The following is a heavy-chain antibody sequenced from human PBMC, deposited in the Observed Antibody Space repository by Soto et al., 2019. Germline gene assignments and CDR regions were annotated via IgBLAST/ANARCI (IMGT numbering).Heavy chain of an antibody. CDR1: GFSHSTGGMR. Sequence: VSGPTLVNPLQTLSLTCTCPGFSHSTGGMRVSWIRQPPGKALGWLARIDWAAEKLYSTSLRTRFTISKDTSKNHVVRTLTNIDPVDTGTYYCVRSIGAAGNGWFDAWGQGTLVTVSS. V-gene: IGHV2-70D*14. J-gene: IGHJ5*02. D-gene: IGHD6-13*01. CDR3: VRSIGAAGNGWFDA. CDR2: IDWAAEK.